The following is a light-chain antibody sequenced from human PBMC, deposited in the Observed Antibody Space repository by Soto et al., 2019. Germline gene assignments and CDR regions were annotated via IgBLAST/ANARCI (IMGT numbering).Light chain of an antibody. CDR2: EVS. CDR3: SSYSDNSTYV. J-gene: IGLJ1*01. V-gene: IGLV2-14*03. CDR1: NTDVGGYNY. Sequence: QSALTQPASVSGSPGQSITISCSGTNTDVGGYNYVSWYQQYPGKAPKLIIYEVSNRPSGVSNRFSGSKSGNTASLTISGLQAEDEGDYYCSSYSDNSTYVFATGTKGTVL.